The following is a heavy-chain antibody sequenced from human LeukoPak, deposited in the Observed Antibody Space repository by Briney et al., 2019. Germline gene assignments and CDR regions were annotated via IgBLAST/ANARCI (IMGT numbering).Heavy chain of an antibody. Sequence: ASVKVSCKGSGYTFSSYGLSWVRQAPGQGLEWMGWISAYNGNTNYAQKLQGRVTMTTDTSTSTAYMELRSLRSDDTAVYYCARDSIAVADGAFDYWGQGTLVTVSS. D-gene: IGHD6-19*01. CDR3: ARDSIAVADGAFDY. CDR2: ISAYNGNT. J-gene: IGHJ4*02. CDR1: GYTFSSYG. V-gene: IGHV1-18*01.